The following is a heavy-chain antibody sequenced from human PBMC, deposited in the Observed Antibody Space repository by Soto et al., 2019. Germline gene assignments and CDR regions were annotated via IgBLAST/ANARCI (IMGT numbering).Heavy chain of an antibody. Sequence: SETLSLTCTVSGGSVSSGSYYWSWIRQPPGKGLEWIGYIYYSGSTNYNPSLKSRVTMSVDTSKNQFSLKLSSVTAADTAVYYCARDLGVPDAIASYYYYGLDLWGQGTTATVSS. V-gene: IGHV4-61*01. J-gene: IGHJ6*02. CDR3: ARDLGVPDAIASYYYYGLDL. D-gene: IGHD2-2*02. CDR1: GGSVSSGSYY. CDR2: IYYSGST.